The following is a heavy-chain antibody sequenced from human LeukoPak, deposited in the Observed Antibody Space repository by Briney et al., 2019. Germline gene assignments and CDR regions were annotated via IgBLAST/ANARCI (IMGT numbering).Heavy chain of an antibody. Sequence: GESLRISCKDSGYSFTNYWNGWVRQMPGKGLEWMGIIYPGDSHTRYSPSFQGQVTISADKSIGTAYLQWSSLKASDTAIYYCAGGPTVYGMDVWGQGTTVTVSS. CDR1: GYSFTNYW. V-gene: IGHV5-51*01. J-gene: IGHJ6*02. CDR2: IYPGDSHT. D-gene: IGHD2-15*01. CDR3: AGGPTVYGMDV.